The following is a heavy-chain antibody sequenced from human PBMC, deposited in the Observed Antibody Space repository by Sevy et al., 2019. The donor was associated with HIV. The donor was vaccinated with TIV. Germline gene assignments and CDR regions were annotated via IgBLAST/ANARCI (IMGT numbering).Heavy chain of an antibody. D-gene: IGHD2-8*01. CDR2: ISWDGGST. V-gene: IGHV3-43D*04. Sequence: GGSLRLSCAASGFTFDDYAMHWVRQAPGKGLEWVSLISWDGGSTYYADSVKGRFTISRDNSKNSLYLQMNSLRAEDTALFYCAKDLYCTNGVCSGIYYYYYGMDVWGQGTTVTVSS. J-gene: IGHJ6*02. CDR3: AKDLYCTNGVCSGIYYYYYGMDV. CDR1: GFTFDDYA.